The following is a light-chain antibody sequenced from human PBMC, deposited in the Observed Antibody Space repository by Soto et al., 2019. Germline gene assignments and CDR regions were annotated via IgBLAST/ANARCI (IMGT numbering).Light chain of an antibody. CDR1: QSIDRY. CDR3: QQYNNWPPWT. CDR2: DAS. J-gene: IGKJ1*01. Sequence: EIVLTQSPATLSLSPGERATLSCRASQSIDRYLAWYQQRPGQAPRLLIYDASTRAAGIPARFSGSGSGTEFTLTISSLQSEDFAVYYCQQYNNWPPWTFGQGTKVDIK. V-gene: IGKV3D-15*01.